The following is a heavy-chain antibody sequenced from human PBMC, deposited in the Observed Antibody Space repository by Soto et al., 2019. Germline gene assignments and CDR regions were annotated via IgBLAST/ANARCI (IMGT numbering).Heavy chain of an antibody. Sequence: QVQLQQWGAGLLKPSETLSLTCAVYGGSFSGYYWSWIRQPPGKGLEWIGEINHSGSTNYNPSLKSRVTISVDTSKNQFSLKLSSVTAADTAVYYCAMARAAAGTGVLAYGGQGTLVTVSS. CDR3: AMARAAAGTGVLAY. J-gene: IGHJ4*02. CDR1: GGSFSGYY. CDR2: INHSGST. D-gene: IGHD6-13*01. V-gene: IGHV4-34*01.